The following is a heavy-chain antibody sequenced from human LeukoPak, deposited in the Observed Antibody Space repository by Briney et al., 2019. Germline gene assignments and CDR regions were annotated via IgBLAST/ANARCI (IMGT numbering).Heavy chain of an antibody. D-gene: IGHD6-19*01. CDR3: AIGAVGFDY. J-gene: IGHJ4*02. CDR2: INPDSDNT. V-gene: IGHV1-8*01. Sequence: ALVTVSCKASGYTFTSYDIHWVRQATGQGLEWMGWINPDSDNTDYAQKFQARVTITRNTSISTAYMELSSLRSEDTAVYYCAIGAVGFDYWGQGTLVTVSS. CDR1: GYTFTSYD.